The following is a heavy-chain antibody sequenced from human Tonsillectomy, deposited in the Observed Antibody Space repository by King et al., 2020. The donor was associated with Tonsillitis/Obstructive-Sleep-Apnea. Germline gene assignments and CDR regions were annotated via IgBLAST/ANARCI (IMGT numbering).Heavy chain of an antibody. D-gene: IGHD2-15*01. CDR2: IRARGYYT. J-gene: IGHJ4*02. Sequence: VQLVESGGGFVQPGGSLRLSCAASGFPFSSYAMTWVRQAPGKGLEWVSCIRARGYYTYYADSVRGRLTISRDNSRDTLDLQMSSLRADDTAVYYCARVEYSSGAHKFDYWGQGTLVTVSS. CDR3: ARVEYSSGAHKFDY. V-gene: IGHV3-23*04. CDR1: GFPFSSYA.